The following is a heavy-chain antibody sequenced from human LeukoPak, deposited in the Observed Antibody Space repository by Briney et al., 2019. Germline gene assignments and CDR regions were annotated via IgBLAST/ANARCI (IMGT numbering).Heavy chain of an antibody. CDR2: FDPEDGET. V-gene: IGHV1-24*01. Sequence: ASVKVSCKVSGYTLTELSMHWVRQAPGKGLEWMGGFDPEDGETIYAQKFQGRVTLTEDTSTDTAYMELSSLRSEDTAVYYCATATYTKGYCSGGSCYTPVNYWGQGTLVTVSS. J-gene: IGHJ4*02. D-gene: IGHD2-15*01. CDR1: GYTLTELS. CDR3: ATATYTKGYCSGGSCYTPVNY.